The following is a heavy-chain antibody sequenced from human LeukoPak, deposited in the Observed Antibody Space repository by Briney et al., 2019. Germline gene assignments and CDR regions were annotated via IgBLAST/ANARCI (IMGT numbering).Heavy chain of an antibody. CDR1: GGSVTSTNW. CDR3: ARSYCSATSCHSAFDY. CDR2: IHHSGST. D-gene: IGHD2-2*01. Sequence: SETLSLTCDVSGGSVTSTNWWTWVRQPPGKGLEWIGEIHHSGSTNYYPSLKSRVTTSVDKSKDQFSLKLYSVTAADTAVYYCARSYCSATSCHSAFDYWGQGTLVTVSS. J-gene: IGHJ4*02. V-gene: IGHV4-4*02.